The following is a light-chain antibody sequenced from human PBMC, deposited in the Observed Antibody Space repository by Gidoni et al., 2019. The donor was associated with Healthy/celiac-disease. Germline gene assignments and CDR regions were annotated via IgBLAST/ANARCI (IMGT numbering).Light chain of an antibody. CDR1: QSDSSSY. CDR3: QQYGSSPLLT. V-gene: IGKV3-20*01. Sequence: IVLTQSPGTLSWSPVVRATLSCRASQSDSSSYLSWYQQKPGQAPRLLIYGASSRATGIPDRFIGSGSGRDFTLTISRLEPEDFAVYYCQQYGSSPLLTFGGGTKVEIK. J-gene: IGKJ4*01. CDR2: GAS.